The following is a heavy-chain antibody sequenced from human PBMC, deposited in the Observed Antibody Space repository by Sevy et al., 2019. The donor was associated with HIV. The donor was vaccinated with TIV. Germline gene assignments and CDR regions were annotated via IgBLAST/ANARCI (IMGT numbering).Heavy chain of an antibody. D-gene: IGHD6-13*01. CDR3: ARDCITAGGIAEYFQH. CDR1: GGSISSYY. V-gene: IGHV4-59*13. Sequence: SETLSLTCTVSGGSISSYYWSWIRQPPGKGLEWIGYIFDSGSSNYNPSRRSRVSISVDTSKNQFSMKLSSVTAADTAEYYCARDCITAGGIAEYFQHWGQGTLVTVSS. J-gene: IGHJ1*01. CDR2: IFDSGSS.